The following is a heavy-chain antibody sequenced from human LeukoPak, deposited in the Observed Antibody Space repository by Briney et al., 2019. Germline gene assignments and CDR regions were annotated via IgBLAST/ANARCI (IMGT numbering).Heavy chain of an antibody. CDR1: GGSVSSGSYY. V-gene: IGHV4-61*01. Sequence: SETLSLTCTVSGGSVSSGSYYWSWIRQPPGKGLERIGDIYYSGSTNYNPSLKSRVTISVDTSKNQFSLKLSSVTAADTAVYYCARRRRIPRGHLDYWGQGTLVTVSS. CDR2: IYYSGST. CDR3: ARRRRIPRGHLDY. J-gene: IGHJ4*02. D-gene: IGHD5-18*01.